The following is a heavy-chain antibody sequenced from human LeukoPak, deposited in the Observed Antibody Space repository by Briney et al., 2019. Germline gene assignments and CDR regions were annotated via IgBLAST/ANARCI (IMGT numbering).Heavy chain of an antibody. D-gene: IGHD5-12*01. CDR1: GFTFSSHA. V-gene: IGHV3-30*04. Sequence: PGGSLRLSCAASGFTFSSHAMHWVRQAPDKELEWVAVISDDENNKYYADSVKGRFTISRDNSKNTLFPQMNSLRGEDTAVYYCASVDDLDAFAMWGQGTMVTVSS. J-gene: IGHJ3*02. CDR2: ISDDENNK. CDR3: ASVDDLDAFAM.